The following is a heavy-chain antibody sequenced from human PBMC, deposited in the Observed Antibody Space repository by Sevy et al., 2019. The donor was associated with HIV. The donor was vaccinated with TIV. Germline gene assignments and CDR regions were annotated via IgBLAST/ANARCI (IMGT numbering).Heavy chain of an antibody. Sequence: ASVKVSCNTFGYTFSNHYIHWVQQAPGHGLEWMGVINPSGGSTNYAHRFQGRVTMTRDPSTSTFYMDLSSLRSEDTAVYYCARDRYASGDFDYWGQGTLVTVSS. D-gene: IGHD6-19*01. CDR1: GYTFSNHY. J-gene: IGHJ4*02. CDR2: INPSGGST. CDR3: ARDRYASGDFDY. V-gene: IGHV1-46*01.